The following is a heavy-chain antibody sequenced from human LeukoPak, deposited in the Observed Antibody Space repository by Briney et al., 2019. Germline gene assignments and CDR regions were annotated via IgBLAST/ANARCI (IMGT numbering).Heavy chain of an antibody. CDR2: INPNSGGT. CDR1: GYTFTSYY. Sequence: ASVKVSCKASGYTFTSYYMHWVRQAPGQGLEWMGWINPNSGGTNYAQKFQGRVTMTRDTSISTAYMELSRLRSDDTAVYYCARGYCSSTSCYASGHNFDYWGQGTLVTVSS. D-gene: IGHD2-2*01. CDR3: ARGYCSSTSCYASGHNFDY. V-gene: IGHV1-2*02. J-gene: IGHJ4*02.